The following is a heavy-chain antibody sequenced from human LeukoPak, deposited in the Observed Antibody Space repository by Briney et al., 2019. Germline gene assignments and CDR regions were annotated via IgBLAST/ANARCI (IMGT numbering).Heavy chain of an antibody. D-gene: IGHD5-12*01. CDR3: ARVRQDRDSGYDFSFDY. J-gene: IGHJ4*02. CDR1: GYTFTGYY. Sequence: ASVKVSCKASGYTFTGYYMHWVRQAPGQGLEWMGWINPNSGGTNYAQKFQGRVTMTRDTSISTAYMELSRLRSDDTAVYYCARVRQDRDSGYDFSFDYWGQGTLVTVSS. CDR2: INPNSGGT. V-gene: IGHV1-2*02.